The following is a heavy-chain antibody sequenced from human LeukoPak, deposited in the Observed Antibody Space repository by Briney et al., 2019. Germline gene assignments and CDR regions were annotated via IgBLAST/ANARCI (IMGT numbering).Heavy chain of an antibody. CDR1: VFPFSICW. Sequence: GGTLRLSCAPSVFPFSICWMSWVRRATGGAVEWVANIKQDGSEKYYVDSVKGRFTVSRDNAKNSLYLQMNSLRVEDTAMYYCAKVAASGISPTDYWGQGTLVTVSS. V-gene: IGHV3-7*01. CDR3: AKVAASGISPTDY. CDR2: IKQDGSEK. D-gene: IGHD6-13*01. J-gene: IGHJ4*02.